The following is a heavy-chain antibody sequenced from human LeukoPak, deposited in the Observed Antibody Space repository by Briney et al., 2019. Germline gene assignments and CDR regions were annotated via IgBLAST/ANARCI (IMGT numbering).Heavy chain of an antibody. CDR2: ISYSGST. Sequence: PSETLSLTCTVSGGSISSSSSYWGWIRQPQGRGLVWFGSISYSGSTSYNPSLKSRVTISVDTSNNQFSLKLSSVTAADTAVYYCARPAMSFYYYMDVWGKGTTVTVSS. CDR3: ARPAMSFYYYMDV. D-gene: IGHD2-2*01. V-gene: IGHV4-39*01. J-gene: IGHJ6*03. CDR1: GGSISSSSSY.